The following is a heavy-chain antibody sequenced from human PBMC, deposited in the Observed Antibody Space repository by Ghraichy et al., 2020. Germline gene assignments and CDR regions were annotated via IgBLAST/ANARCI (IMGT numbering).Heavy chain of an antibody. CDR2: IYTSGST. CDR3: ARGDDYDGLDY. V-gene: IGHV4-61*02. Sequence: SETLSLTCTVSGGSISSGSYYWSWIRQPAGKGLEWIGRIYTSGSTNYNPSLKSRVTISVDTSKNQFSLKLSSVTAADTAVYYCARGDDYDGLDYWGQGTLVTVSS. J-gene: IGHJ4*02. D-gene: IGHD3-22*01. CDR1: GGSISSGSYY.